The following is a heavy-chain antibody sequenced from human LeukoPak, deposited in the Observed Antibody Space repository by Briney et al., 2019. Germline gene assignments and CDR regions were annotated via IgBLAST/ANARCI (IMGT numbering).Heavy chain of an antibody. CDR3: AREFFDREGGTTVLDY. D-gene: IGHD1-26*01. Sequence: GGSLRLSCAASGFTFSSYAMSWVRQAPGKGLEWVSSISSGSSYIFYADSVKGRFTISRDNAKNSLYLQMNSLRAEDTAVYYCAREFFDREGGTTVLDYWGQGTLVTVSS. J-gene: IGHJ4*02. V-gene: IGHV3-21*01. CDR2: ISSGSSYI. CDR1: GFTFSSYA.